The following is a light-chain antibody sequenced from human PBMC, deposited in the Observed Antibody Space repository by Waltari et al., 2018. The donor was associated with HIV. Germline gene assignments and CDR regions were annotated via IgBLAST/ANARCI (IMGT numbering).Light chain of an antibody. CDR2: GVN. CDR1: SRYVNNYNY. CDR3: CSYAGSNIHWV. V-gene: IGLV2-11*01. Sequence: QSALTQPRSVSGSPGQSVTISCTGTSRYVNNYNYVSWYQHHPGEAPNLVIFGVNKRPSGAPDRCSGSNSGNTASLTIAGLQAEDEGHYYCCSYAGSNIHWVFGGGTKLTVL. J-gene: IGLJ3*02.